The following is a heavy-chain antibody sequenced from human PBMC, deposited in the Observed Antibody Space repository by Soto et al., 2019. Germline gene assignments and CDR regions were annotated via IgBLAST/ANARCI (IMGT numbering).Heavy chain of an antibody. CDR3: TTDWYCSGGSCSYACDI. Sequence: EVQLVESGGGLVKPGGSLRLSCAASGFTFSNAWMSWVRQAPGKGLEWVGRIKSKTDGGTTDYAAPVKGRFTISRDDSKNRLYLQMNRLKTEDTAVYYCTTDWYCSGGSCSYACDIWGQGTMVTVSS. J-gene: IGHJ3*02. CDR1: GFTFSNAW. D-gene: IGHD2-15*01. V-gene: IGHV3-15*01. CDR2: IKSKTDGGTT.